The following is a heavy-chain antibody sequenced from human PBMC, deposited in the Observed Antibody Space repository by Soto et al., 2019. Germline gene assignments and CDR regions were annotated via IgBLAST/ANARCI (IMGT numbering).Heavy chain of an antibody. CDR3: AKVLTTHTYGPLDP. CDR2: ISWNSGSI. Sequence: GGSLRLSCAASGFTFDDYAIHWVQQAPGKGLEWVSGISWNSGSIGYADSVKGRFTISRDNAKSSLYLQMNSLRAEDTALYYCAKVLTTHTYGPLDPWGQGTLVTVSS. CDR1: GFTFDDYA. J-gene: IGHJ5*02. V-gene: IGHV3-9*01. D-gene: IGHD5-18*01.